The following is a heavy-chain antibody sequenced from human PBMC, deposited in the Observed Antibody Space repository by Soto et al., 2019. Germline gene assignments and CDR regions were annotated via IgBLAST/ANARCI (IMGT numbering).Heavy chain of an antibody. CDR3: TRSYIVVVPAAMAHYYYYMDV. V-gene: IGHV3-73*01. CDR1: GFTFSGSA. J-gene: IGHJ6*03. CDR2: IRSKANSYAT. Sequence: GGSLRLSCAASGFTFSGSAMHWVRQASGKGLEWVGRIRSKANSYATAYAASVKGRFTISRDDSKNTAYLQMNSLKTEDTAVYYCTRSYIVVVPAAMAHYYYYMDVWGKGTTVTVS. D-gene: IGHD2-2*01.